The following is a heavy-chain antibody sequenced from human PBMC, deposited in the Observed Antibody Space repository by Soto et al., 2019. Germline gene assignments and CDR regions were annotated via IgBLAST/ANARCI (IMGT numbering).Heavy chain of an antibody. J-gene: IGHJ4*02. Sequence: QITLKESGPTLVKPTQTLTLTCTFSGFSFSDGAVGVGWFRQSPGKAPEWLAIYSWDDDEWHSPSLRNRLTISYATARSQVVLSMVDMDPQDTATCFCARGRRRESCWGDDCSYFDFWGQGLLVAAS. D-gene: IGHD2-21*01. CDR1: GFSFSDGAVG. CDR3: ARGRRRESCWGDDCSYFDF. CDR2: YSWDDDE. V-gene: IGHV2-5*02.